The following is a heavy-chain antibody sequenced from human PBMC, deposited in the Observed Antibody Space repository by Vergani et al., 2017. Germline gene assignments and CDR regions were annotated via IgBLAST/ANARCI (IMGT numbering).Heavy chain of an antibody. V-gene: IGHV1-2*04. Sequence: QVQLVQSGAEVKKPGASVKVSCKASGYTFTGYYMHWVRQAPGQGLEWMGWINPNSGGTNYAQKFQGWVTMTRDTSISTAYMELSRLRSDDTAVYYCAREEVVVAAKGGWFDPWGQGTLVTVSS. D-gene: IGHD2-15*01. CDR3: AREEVVVAAKGGWFDP. CDR2: INPNSGGT. CDR1: GYTFTGYY. J-gene: IGHJ5*02.